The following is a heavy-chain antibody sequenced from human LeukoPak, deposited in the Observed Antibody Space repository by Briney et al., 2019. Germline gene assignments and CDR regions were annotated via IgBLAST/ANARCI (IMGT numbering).Heavy chain of an antibody. CDR3: VRYSIAVAGPYNWFDP. D-gene: IGHD6-19*01. J-gene: IGHJ5*02. V-gene: IGHV1-2*02. CDR1: GYTFTEYY. CDR2: INPNSGGT. Sequence: ASVKVSCKASGYTFTEYYMHWVRQAPGQGLEWMGWINPNSGGTNYAQKFQGRVTMTRDTSISTASMELSRLRSDDTAVYYCVRYSIAVAGPYNWFDPWGQGTLVTVSS.